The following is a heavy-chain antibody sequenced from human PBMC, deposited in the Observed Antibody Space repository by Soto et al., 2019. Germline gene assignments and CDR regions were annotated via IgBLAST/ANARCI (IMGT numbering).Heavy chain of an antibody. CDR3: VKPQKPLFVVLPVLI. D-gene: IGHD2-2*01. V-gene: IGHV3-30*18. J-gene: IGHJ4*02. CDR1: GFTFSSYG. Sequence: ESGGGVVQPGRSLRLSCAASGFTFSSYGMHWVRQAPGKGLEWVAVISYDGNTQYYADSVKGRFTISRDNSKNTLWLQMDTLGFGTTVVYSCVKPQKPLFVVLPVLIWGQGTRVTVS. CDR2: ISYDGNTQ.